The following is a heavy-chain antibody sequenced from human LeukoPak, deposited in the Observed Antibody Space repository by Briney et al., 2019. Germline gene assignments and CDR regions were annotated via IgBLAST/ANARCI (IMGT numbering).Heavy chain of an antibody. CDR3: AREDSWLQLDY. J-gene: IGHJ4*02. CDR2: ISSSSSYI. Sequence: GGSLRLSCAASGFTFSTYNMNWVRQAPGKGLEWVSSISSSSSYIYYADSVKGRFTISRDNAKNSLYLQMNSLRAEDTAVYYCAREDSWLQLDYWGQGTLVTVSS. D-gene: IGHD5-24*01. CDR1: GFTFSTYN. V-gene: IGHV3-21*01.